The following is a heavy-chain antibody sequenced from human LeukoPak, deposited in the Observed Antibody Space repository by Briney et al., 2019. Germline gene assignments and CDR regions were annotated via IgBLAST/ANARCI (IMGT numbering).Heavy chain of an antibody. CDR3: ATKVYCGGDCHYYYYGMDV. V-gene: IGHV1-69*04. J-gene: IGHJ6*02. CDR1: GGTFISYA. Sequence: SVKVSCKASGGTFISYAISWVRQAPGQGLEWMGRIIPILGIVNYAQKFQGRATITADKSTSTAYMELSSLRSEDTAVYYCATKVYCGGDCHYYYYGMDVWGHGTTVTVSS. CDR2: IIPILGIV. D-gene: IGHD2-21*02.